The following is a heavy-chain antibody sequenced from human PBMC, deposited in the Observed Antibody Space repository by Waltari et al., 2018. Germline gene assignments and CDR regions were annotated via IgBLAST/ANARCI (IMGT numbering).Heavy chain of an antibody. V-gene: IGHV3-7*03. CDR1: GFPLCNEW. CDR2: IKPDGSEK. CDR3: SRRLDA. J-gene: IGHJ6*02. Sequence: VELVGSWGGFGPPGGFLALSRAASGFPLCNEWMDWVRQAPGKGLEWVANIKPDGSEKYSVDSVKGRFTISRDNAKNSVYLQMNSLRVEDTAVYYCSRRLDAWGQGTTVTVSS.